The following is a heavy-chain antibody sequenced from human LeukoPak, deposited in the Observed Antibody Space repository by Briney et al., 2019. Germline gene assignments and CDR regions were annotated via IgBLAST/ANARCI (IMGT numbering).Heavy chain of an antibody. CDR1: GGSLSSGDYY. Sequence: SETLSLTCTVSGGSLSSGDYYWSWIRQPPGKGLEWIGYSYYSGSTYYNPSLKSRVTISVDTSKNQFSLKLSSVTAADTAVYYCARGQPYYYDSSGYSSSGYMDVWGKGTTVTVSS. CDR3: ARGQPYYYDSSGYSSSGYMDV. D-gene: IGHD3-22*01. V-gene: IGHV4-30-4*08. CDR2: SYYSGST. J-gene: IGHJ6*03.